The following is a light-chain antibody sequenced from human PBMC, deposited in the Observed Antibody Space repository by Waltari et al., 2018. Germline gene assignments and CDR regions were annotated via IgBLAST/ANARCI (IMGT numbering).Light chain of an antibody. CDR2: GVS. J-gene: IGKJ2*03. CDR1: QTVSNSY. CDR3: QQYAGAPYS. V-gene: IGKV3-20*01. Sequence: EILLTQSPGTLSLSPGERATISCRASQTVSNSYLAWYQQKPGQAPRLLIYGVSRRATGIPDRVTGSGSGTDFSLTISGLEPEDFAVYYCQQYAGAPYSFGQGTKLEIK.